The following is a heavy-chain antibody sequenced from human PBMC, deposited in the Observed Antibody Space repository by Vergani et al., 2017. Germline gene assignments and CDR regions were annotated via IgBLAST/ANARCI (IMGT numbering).Heavy chain of an antibody. CDR3: AKGPSRVIAAAGIMEGY. D-gene: IGHD6-13*01. Sequence: EVQLLESGGGLVQPGGSLRLSCAASGFTFSSYAMSWVRQAPGKGLEWVSAISGSGGSTYYADSVKGRFTISRDNSKNTLYRQMNSLRAEDTAVYYCAKGPSRVIAAAGIMEGYWGQGTLVTVSS. V-gene: IGHV3-23*01. CDR2: ISGSGGST. J-gene: IGHJ4*02. CDR1: GFTFSSYA.